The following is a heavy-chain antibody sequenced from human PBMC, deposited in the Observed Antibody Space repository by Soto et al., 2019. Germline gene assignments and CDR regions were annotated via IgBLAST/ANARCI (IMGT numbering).Heavy chain of an antibody. D-gene: IGHD2-2*01. CDR3: ASRHPGSCIRTSCHFDF. Sequence: EVQLVESGGDLVQPGGSLRLSCAASGITVSSNYMSWVRQAPGKGLEWVSVTYSGGDTYYADSVQGRCTVSRDNSKNTVYLQMNSLRAEDTALYYCASRHPGSCIRTSCHFDFWGHGTVVTVSS. J-gene: IGHJ4*01. CDR2: TYSGGDT. V-gene: IGHV3-66*01. CDR1: GITVSSNY.